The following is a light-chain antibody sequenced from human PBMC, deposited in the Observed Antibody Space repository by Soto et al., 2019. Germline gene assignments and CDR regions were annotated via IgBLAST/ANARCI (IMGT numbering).Light chain of an antibody. J-gene: IGLJ2*01. CDR1: SSNIRNNY. CDR2: ENS. Sequence: QSVLTQPPAVSAAPGQKVTISCSGSSSNIRNNYVSWYQQLPGTAPKLLIYENSKRPSGIPDRFSGSKSGTSATLGITGLQTGDEADYYCGTWDSSLSAVVFGGGTKVTVL. CDR3: GTWDSSLSAVV. V-gene: IGLV1-51*02.